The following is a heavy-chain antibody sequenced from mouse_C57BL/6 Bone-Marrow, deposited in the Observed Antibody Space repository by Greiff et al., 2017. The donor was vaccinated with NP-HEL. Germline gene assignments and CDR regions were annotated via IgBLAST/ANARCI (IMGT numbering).Heavy chain of an antibody. Sequence: QVHVKQPGAELVKPGASVKLSCKASGYTFTSYWMHWVKQRPGRGLEWIGRIDPNSGGTKYNEKFKSKATLTVDKPSSTAYMQLSSLTSEDSAVYYCARDSDYYGSSYDAMDYWGQGTSVTVSS. CDR1: GYTFTSYW. CDR3: ARDSDYYGSSYDAMDY. V-gene: IGHV1-72*01. CDR2: IDPNSGGT. J-gene: IGHJ4*01. D-gene: IGHD1-1*01.